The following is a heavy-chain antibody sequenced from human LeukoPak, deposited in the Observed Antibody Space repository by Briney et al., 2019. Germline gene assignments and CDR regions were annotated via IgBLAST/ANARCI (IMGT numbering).Heavy chain of an antibody. CDR2: IYYSGST. Sequence: SETLSLTCTVSGGSISSYYCSWIRQPPGKGLEWIGYIYYSGSTNYNPSLKSRVTISVDTSKNQFSLKLSSVTAADTAVYYCAATRIIITMVRGVIPPPDYWGQGTLVTVSS. CDR3: AATRIIITMVRGVIPPPDY. V-gene: IGHV4-59*01. J-gene: IGHJ4*02. CDR1: GGSISSYY. D-gene: IGHD3-10*01.